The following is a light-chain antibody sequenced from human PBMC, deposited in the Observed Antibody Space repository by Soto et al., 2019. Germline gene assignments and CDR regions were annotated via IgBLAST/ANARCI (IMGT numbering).Light chain of an antibody. CDR2: HAS. J-gene: IGKJ4*01. V-gene: IGKV3-20*01. Sequence: ENVLTQSPGTLSLSPGERATLSCRASQSISSSYLAWYQQKPGQTPRLLIYHASNRANGIPDRFSGSGSGTDFTLTISRLEPEDFAVYYCQQYGDSLLTFGGGTKVEIK. CDR1: QSISSSY. CDR3: QQYGDSLLT.